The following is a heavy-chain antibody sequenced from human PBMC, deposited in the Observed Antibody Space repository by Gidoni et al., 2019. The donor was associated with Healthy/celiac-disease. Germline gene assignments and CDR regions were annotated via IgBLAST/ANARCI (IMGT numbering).Heavy chain of an antibody. V-gene: IGHV4-30-4*01. CDR2: ISYSGST. CDR1: VCSIRSGDYY. Sequence: QVQLPESGPGLVKPSQTLSLTCTVSVCSIRSGDYYRSCSRQPPGMGVEWVGYISYSGSTYYNPSLKIRVTISVDTSKNQFSLKRSSVTAADTAVYYCARVDSGYDSAAFVGFDYWGQGTLVTVSS. CDR3: ARVDSGYDSAAFVGFDY. J-gene: IGHJ4*02. D-gene: IGHD5-12*01.